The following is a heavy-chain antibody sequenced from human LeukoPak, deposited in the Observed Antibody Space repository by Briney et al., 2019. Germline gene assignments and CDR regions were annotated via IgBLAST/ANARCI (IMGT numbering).Heavy chain of an antibody. J-gene: IGHJ4*02. D-gene: IGHD1-26*01. CDR3: ARVPFRWELLLLDF. Sequence: AAVKVSCKASGYTFTSYAMHWVRQAPGQRLEWMGWINAGNGNTKYSQKFQGRVTITRDTSASTAYMGLSSLRSEDTAVYYCARVPFRWELLLLDFWGQGTLVTVSS. CDR2: INAGNGNT. CDR1: GYTFTSYA. V-gene: IGHV1-3*01.